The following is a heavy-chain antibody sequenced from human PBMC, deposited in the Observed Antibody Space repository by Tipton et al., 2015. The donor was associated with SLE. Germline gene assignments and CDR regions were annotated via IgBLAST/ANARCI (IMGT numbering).Heavy chain of an antibody. V-gene: IGHV3-72*01. CDR1: GFTFSDHY. Sequence: GSLRLSCATSGFTFSDHYMDWVRQAPGKGLERVGRSRNKANGYTTEYAASVKGRFTVSRDDSKNSLYLQMNSLKTEDTAVYYCARSGGYDAFDIWGQGTMVTVSS. CDR2: SRNKANGYTT. D-gene: IGHD3-10*01. CDR3: ARSGGYDAFDI. J-gene: IGHJ3*02.